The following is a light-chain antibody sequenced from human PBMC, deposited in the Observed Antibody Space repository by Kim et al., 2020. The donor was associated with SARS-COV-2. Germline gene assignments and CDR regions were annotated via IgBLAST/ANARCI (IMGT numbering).Light chain of an antibody. Sequence: GQSITISCTGTNSDVGDYDYVSWYQQHPGKAPKVMIFDVSNRPSGLADRFSGSKSGNTASLTISGLQAEDEADYYCSSYTSRNTLVFGGGTKLTVL. CDR1: NSDVGDYDY. V-gene: IGLV2-14*03. CDR2: DVS. J-gene: IGLJ2*01. CDR3: SSYTSRNTLV.